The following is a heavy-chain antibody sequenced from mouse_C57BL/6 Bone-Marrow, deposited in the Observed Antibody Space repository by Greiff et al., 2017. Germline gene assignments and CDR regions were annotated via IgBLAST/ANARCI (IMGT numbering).Heavy chain of an antibody. CDR2: INPNNGGT. D-gene: IGHD1-1*01. CDR3: AREVITTVVATDFDY. CDR1: GYTFTDYY. V-gene: IGHV1-26*01. J-gene: IGHJ2*01. Sequence: EVQLQQSGPELVKPGASVKISCKASGYTFTDYYMNWVKQSHGKSLEWIGDINPNNGGTSYNQKFKGKATLTVDKSSSTAYMELRSLTSEDSAVYYCAREVITTVVATDFDYWGPGTTLTVSS.